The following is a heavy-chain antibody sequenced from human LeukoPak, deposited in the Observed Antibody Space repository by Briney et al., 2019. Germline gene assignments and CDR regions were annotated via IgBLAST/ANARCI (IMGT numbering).Heavy chain of an antibody. J-gene: IGHJ4*02. CDR3: ARDPDYYGSGSPGYLDY. V-gene: IGHV4-30-4*01. CDR1: GGSISSGDYY. CDR2: IYYSGST. Sequence: SETLSLTCTVSGGSISSGDYYWSWIRQPPGKGLEWIGYIYYSGSTYYNPSLKSRVTISVDTSKNQFSLKLSSVTAADTAVYYCARDPDYYGSGSPGYLDYWGQGTLVTVSS. D-gene: IGHD3-10*01.